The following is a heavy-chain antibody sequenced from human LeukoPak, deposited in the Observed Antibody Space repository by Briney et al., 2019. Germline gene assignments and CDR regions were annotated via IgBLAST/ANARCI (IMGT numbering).Heavy chain of an antibody. CDR3: ARVKRAAAGIVFDY. V-gene: IGHV4-39*07. CDR1: GGSISSSSYY. D-gene: IGHD6-13*01. CDR2: IYYSGST. J-gene: IGHJ4*02. Sequence: SETLSLTCTVSGGSISSSSYYWGWIRQPPGKGLEWIGSIYYSGSTYYNPSLKSRVTISVDTSKNQFSLKLSSVTAADTAVYYCARVKRAAAGIVFDYWGQGTLVTVSS.